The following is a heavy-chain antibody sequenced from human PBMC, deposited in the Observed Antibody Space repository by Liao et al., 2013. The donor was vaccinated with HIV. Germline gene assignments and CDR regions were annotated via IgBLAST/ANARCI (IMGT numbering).Heavy chain of an antibody. V-gene: IGHV4-34*01. CDR1: GGSFNDHY. D-gene: IGHD2-21*01. Sequence: QGQLQQWGAGLLKPSETLSLTCAVYGGSFNDHYWSWIRQSPGKGLEWIGEVNQSGRTNYSPSLKRRVIVSADTSKNQFSLRLSSVTAADTAVYYCARETSFDEDRSDSHHPRWYFDLWGRGTPVTVSS. J-gene: IGHJ2*01. CDR2: VNQSGRT. CDR3: ARETSFDEDRSDSHHPRWYFDL.